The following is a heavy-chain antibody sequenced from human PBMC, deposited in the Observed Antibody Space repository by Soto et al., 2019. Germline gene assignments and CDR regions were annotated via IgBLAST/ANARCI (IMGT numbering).Heavy chain of an antibody. CDR1: GFTFSDDY. Sequence: QVQLVESGGGLVKPGGSLRLSCAASGFTFSDDYMSWIRQAPGKGLEWVSYISSSSSYTNYADSVKGRFTISRDNAKNSLYLQMNSLRAEDTAVYYCARGGRWLQFPFDIWGQGTMVTVSS. J-gene: IGHJ3*02. CDR3: ARGGRWLQFPFDI. D-gene: IGHD5-12*01. CDR2: ISSSSSYT. V-gene: IGHV3-11*06.